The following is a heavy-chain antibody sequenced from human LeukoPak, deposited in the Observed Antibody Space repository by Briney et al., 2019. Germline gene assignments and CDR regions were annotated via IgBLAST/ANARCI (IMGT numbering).Heavy chain of an antibody. CDR2: INHSGST. D-gene: IGHD6-19*01. Sequence: PSETLSLTCAVYGGSFSGYYWSWIRQPPGKGLEWIGEINHSGSTNYNPSLKSRVTISVDTSKNQFSLKLSSVTAADTAVYYCAREIGSSGWYIRSAFDIWGQGTMVTVSS. CDR1: GGSFSGYY. J-gene: IGHJ3*02. CDR3: AREIGSSGWYIRSAFDI. V-gene: IGHV4-34*01.